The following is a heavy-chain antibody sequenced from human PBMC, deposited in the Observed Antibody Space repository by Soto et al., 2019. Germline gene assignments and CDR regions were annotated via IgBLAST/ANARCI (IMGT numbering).Heavy chain of an antibody. CDR3: ARSITFDWLFFDN. J-gene: IGHJ4*02. D-gene: IGHD3-9*01. Sequence: PSVTLSLTCAVSGGSISRSNWWSWVRQPPGKGLEWIGEIYHSGSTNYHPSLKSRVTISVDKSKNQFSLKLTSLTAADTAVYYCARSITFDWLFFDNWGQGTLVTVSS. V-gene: IGHV4-4*02. CDR1: GGSISRSNW. CDR2: IYHSGST.